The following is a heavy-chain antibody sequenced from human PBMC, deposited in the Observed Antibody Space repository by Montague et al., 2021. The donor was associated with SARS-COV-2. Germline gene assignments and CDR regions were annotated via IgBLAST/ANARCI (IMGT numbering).Heavy chain of an antibody. CDR1: GGSISSYY. V-gene: IGHV4-59*01. CDR2: VSHTGST. J-gene: IGHJ6*02. Sequence: SETLSLTCAVSGGSISSYYWSWIRQPPGKGLEWIGYVSHTGSTNYNPSLKSRVTLSIDTSKNQFSLRLNSVTAADTAVYYCARSAYMLIFDYSYYGMDVWGQGTTVTVSS. D-gene: IGHD3/OR15-3a*01. CDR3: ARSAYMLIFDYSYYGMDV.